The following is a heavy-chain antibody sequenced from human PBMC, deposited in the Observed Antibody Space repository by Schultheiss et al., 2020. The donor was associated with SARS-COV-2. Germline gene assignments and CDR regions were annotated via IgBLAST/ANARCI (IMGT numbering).Heavy chain of an antibody. D-gene: IGHD2-8*01. CDR1: GGSISSYY. J-gene: IGHJ5*02. CDR2: IYHSGPT. V-gene: IGHV4-59*12. Sequence: SETLSLTCTVSGGSISSYYWSWIRQPPGKGLEWIGSIYHSGPTYYNPSLKSRVTISVDTSKNQFSLKLSSVTAADTAVYYCARARRDVLMVYAIPPNMRGWFDPWGQGTLVTVSS. CDR3: ARARRDVLMVYAIPPNMRGWFDP.